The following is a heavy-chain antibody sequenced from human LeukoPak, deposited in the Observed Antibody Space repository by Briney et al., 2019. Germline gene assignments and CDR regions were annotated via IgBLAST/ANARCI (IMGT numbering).Heavy chain of an antibody. Sequence: ASVKLSCKASGYTFTSYYMHWVRQAPGQGLEWMGIINPSGGSTSYAQKFQGRVTMTRDTSTSTVYMELSSLRSEGTAVYYCARGLVVVPAAILAVAGSFDYWGQGTLVTVSS. CDR1: GYTFTSYY. CDR2: INPSGGST. D-gene: IGHD2-2*02. V-gene: IGHV1-46*01. CDR3: ARGLVVVPAAILAVAGSFDY. J-gene: IGHJ4*02.